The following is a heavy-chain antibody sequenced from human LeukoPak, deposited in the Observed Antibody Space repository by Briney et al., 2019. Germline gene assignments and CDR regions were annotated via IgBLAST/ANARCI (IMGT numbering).Heavy chain of an antibody. CDR3: SRTLCVSSSCDAHEKDWFDP. CDR2: INPISGGT. D-gene: IGHD2-2*01. Sequence: ASVKVSCRASGYTFTYYYIHWVRQAPGHGLEWMGWINPISGGTNYAQKFQGRVTMTRDTSISTAYLDLSGLRSDDTAVYDCSRTLCVSSSCDAHEKDWFDPWGQGTLVTVSS. CDR1: GYTFTYYY. V-gene: IGHV1-2*02. J-gene: IGHJ5*02.